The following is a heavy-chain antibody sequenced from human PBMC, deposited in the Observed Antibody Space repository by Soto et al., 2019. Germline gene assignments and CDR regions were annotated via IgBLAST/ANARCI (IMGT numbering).Heavy chain of an antibody. J-gene: IGHJ4*02. CDR3: AKGSQLERRSGIDY. CDR1: GFTFSSYD. Sequence: EVQLLESGGGLVQPGGSLRLSCAASGFTFSSYDMSWVRQAPGKGLEWVSAISGSGGSTYYADSVKGRFTISRDNSKNTMDLQMNSLRAEDTAVYYCAKGSQLERRSGIDYWGQGTLVTVSS. V-gene: IGHV3-23*01. D-gene: IGHD1-1*01. CDR2: ISGSGGST.